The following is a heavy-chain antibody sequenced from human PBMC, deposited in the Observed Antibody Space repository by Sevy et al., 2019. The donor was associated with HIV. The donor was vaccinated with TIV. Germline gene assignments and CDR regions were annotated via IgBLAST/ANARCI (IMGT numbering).Heavy chain of an antibody. J-gene: IGHJ6*02. CDR2: IYYSGST. Sequence: SETLSLTCTVSGDSISSYYWSWIRQPPGKGLEWIGYIYYSGSTNYNPSLKSRVTISKDTSKNQDSLKLTSVTAADTAVYYCARGRPDYYYGMDVWGQGTTVTVSS. CDR3: ARGRPDYYYGMDV. V-gene: IGHV4-59*01. CDR1: GDSISSYY.